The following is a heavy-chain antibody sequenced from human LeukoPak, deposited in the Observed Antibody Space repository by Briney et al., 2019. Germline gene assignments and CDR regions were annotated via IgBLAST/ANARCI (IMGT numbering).Heavy chain of an antibody. CDR1: GFSFSSHW. CDR3: ARDYMVYFDY. Sequence: GGSLRLSCAASGFSFSSHWVHWVRQAPGKGLVWVSRISDDGSYTSNVDSVKGRFTISRDNAKNSLYLQMNSLRAEDTAVYYCARDYMVYFDYWGQGTLVTVSS. J-gene: IGHJ4*02. D-gene: IGHD3-10*01. V-gene: IGHV3-74*01. CDR2: ISDDGSYT.